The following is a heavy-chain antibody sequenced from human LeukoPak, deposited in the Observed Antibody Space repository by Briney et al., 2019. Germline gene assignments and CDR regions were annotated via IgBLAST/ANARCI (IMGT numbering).Heavy chain of an antibody. Sequence: SETLSLTCAVYGGSFSGYYWSWIRQPPGKGLEWIGEINHSGSTNYNPSLKSRVTISVDTSKNQFSLKLSSVTAADTAVYYCARGRSYRVLWGQGTLVTVSS. CDR3: ARGRSYRVL. V-gene: IGHV4-34*01. CDR1: GGSFSGYY. CDR2: INHSGST. D-gene: IGHD3-10*01. J-gene: IGHJ4*02.